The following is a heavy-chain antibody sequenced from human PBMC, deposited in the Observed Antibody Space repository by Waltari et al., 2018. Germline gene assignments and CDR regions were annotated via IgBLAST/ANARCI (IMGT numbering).Heavy chain of an antibody. Sequence: QLQLQESGPGLVKPSETLSLTCTVSGGSISSSSYYWGWSRQPPGKGLEWIGSIYYSGSTYYNPSLKSRVTISVDTSKNQFSLKLSSVTAADTAVYYCARGQEAAGTGRAYFDLWGRGTLVTVSS. J-gene: IGHJ2*01. CDR3: ARGQEAAGTGRAYFDL. D-gene: IGHD6-13*01. CDR2: IYYSGST. V-gene: IGHV4-39*07. CDR1: GGSISSSSYY.